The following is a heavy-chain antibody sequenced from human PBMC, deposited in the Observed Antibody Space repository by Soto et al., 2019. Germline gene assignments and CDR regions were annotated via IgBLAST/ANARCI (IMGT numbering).Heavy chain of an antibody. CDR3: ANGVQNYDILTGHNPYGMDV. CDR2: IIPILGIA. CDR1: GGTFSSYT. D-gene: IGHD3-9*01. Sequence: GASVKVSCKSSGGTFSSYTISWVRQPPGQGLEWMGRIIPILGIANYAQKFQGRVTIAADKSTSTAYMELSSLRSEDTAVYYCANGVQNYDILTGHNPYGMDVWGQGTTVTVSS. V-gene: IGHV1-69*02. J-gene: IGHJ6*02.